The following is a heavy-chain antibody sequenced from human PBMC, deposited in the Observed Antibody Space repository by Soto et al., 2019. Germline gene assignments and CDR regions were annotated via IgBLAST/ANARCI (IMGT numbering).Heavy chain of an antibody. V-gene: IGHV5-10-1*01. CDR1: GSSFTSYW. J-gene: IGHJ4*02. D-gene: IGHD3-3*01. Sequence: PGESLKISCKGSGSSFTSYWISWVRQMPGKGLEWMGRIDPSDSYTNYSPSFQGHVTISADKSISTAYLQWSSLKASDTAMYYCARSLQDFWSGYPTYYFDYWGQGTLVTVSS. CDR3: ARSLQDFWSGYPTYYFDY. CDR2: IDPSDSYT.